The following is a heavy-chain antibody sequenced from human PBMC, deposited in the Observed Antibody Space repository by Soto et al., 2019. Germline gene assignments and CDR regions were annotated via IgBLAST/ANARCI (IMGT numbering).Heavy chain of an antibody. CDR1: GGSISSGGYY. J-gene: IGHJ6*02. CDR3: ARALGRKYSSSSDYYYYGMDV. D-gene: IGHD6-6*01. V-gene: IGHV4-31*03. Sequence: PSETLSLTCTVSGGSISSGGYYWSWIRQHPGKGLEWIGYIYYSGSTYYNPSLKSRVTISVDTSKNQFSLKLSSVTAADTAVYHCARALGRKYSSSSDYYYYGMDVWGQGTTVTVSS. CDR2: IYYSGST.